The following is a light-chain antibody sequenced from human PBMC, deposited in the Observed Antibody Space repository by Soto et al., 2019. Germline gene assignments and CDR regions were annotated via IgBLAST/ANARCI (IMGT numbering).Light chain of an antibody. CDR3: SSYRSSNTLL. CDR2: EVS. Sequence: QSALTQPASVSGSPGQSITISCTGTSSDVGDYDYVSWYRQYAGKAPKMMIYEVSNRPSGVSNRFSGSKSGNTASLTISGLQAEDEADYYCSSYRSSNTLLFGGGTKLTVL. CDR1: SSDVGDYDY. J-gene: IGLJ2*01. V-gene: IGLV2-14*01.